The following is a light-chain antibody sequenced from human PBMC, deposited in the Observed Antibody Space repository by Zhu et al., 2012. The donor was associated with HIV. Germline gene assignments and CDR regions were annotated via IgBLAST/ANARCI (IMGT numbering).Light chain of an antibody. J-gene: IGKJ4*01. CDR3: QHLTLYPT. V-gene: IGKV1-9*01. Sequence: DFQLTQSPSFLSASVGDRVCITCRASEPIAKDLAWYQHKPGKAPKLLIYGASVLQSGVPSRFSGSGSGTEFTLTISSLQPEDFATYFCQHLTLYPTFGGGPKVEIK. CDR1: EPIAKD. CDR2: GAS.